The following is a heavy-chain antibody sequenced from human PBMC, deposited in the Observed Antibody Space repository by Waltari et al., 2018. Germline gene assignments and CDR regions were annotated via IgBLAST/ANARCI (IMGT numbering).Heavy chain of an antibody. CDR1: GYTLTELS. Sequence: QVQLVQSGAEVKKPGASVKVSCKVSGYTLTELSMHWVRQAPGKGLEWMGGFDPEDGETIYAQKFQGRVTRTEDTSTDTAYMGLSSLRSEDTALYYCATSHTPEYQLLLYYWGQGTLVTVSS. J-gene: IGHJ4*02. V-gene: IGHV1-24*01. CDR2: FDPEDGET. CDR3: ATSHTPEYQLLLYY. D-gene: IGHD2-2*01.